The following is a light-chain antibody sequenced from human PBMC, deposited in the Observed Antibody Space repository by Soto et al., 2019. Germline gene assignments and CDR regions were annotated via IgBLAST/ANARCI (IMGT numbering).Light chain of an antibody. J-gene: IGKJ5*01. CDR1: QSFTSSY. Sequence: ERVCTQSPGTLSLSPGEIATLSFRSSQSFTSSYLAWYQQKPGQAPRLLISGASNRATGIPARFSGSGSETDFTLTVSSLRSEDSAVYYCQQYNYWPITFGQGTRLEI. V-gene: IGKV3-20*01. CDR3: QQYNYWPIT. CDR2: GAS.